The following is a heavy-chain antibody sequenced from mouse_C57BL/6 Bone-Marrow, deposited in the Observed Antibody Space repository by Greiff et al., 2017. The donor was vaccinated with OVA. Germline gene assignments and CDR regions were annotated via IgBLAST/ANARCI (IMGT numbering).Heavy chain of an antibody. V-gene: IGHV3-8*01. Sequence: EVNLVESGPGLAKPSQTLSLTCSVPGYSITSDYWNWIRKFPGNKLEYMGYISYSGSTYYNPSLKSRISITRDTSKNQYYLQLNSVTTEDTATYYGARFSYDGYWWYFDVWGTGTTVTVSS. CDR2: ISYSGST. CDR3: ARFSYDGYWWYFDV. CDR1: GYSITSDY. J-gene: IGHJ1*03. D-gene: IGHD2-3*01.